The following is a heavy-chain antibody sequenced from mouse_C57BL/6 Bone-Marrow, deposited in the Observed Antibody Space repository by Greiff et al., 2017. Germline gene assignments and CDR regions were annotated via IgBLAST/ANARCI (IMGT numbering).Heavy chain of an antibody. V-gene: IGHV1-69*01. D-gene: IGHD1-3*01. J-gene: IGHJ1*03. Sequence: QVQLKQPGAELVMPGASVKLSCKASGYTFTSYWMHWVKQRPGQGLEWIGEIDPSDSYTNYNQKFKGKSTLTVDKSSSTAYMQLSSLTSEDSAVYYGAREKSSPLEWYFDVWGTGTTVTVSS. CDR1: GYTFTSYW. CDR2: IDPSDSYT. CDR3: AREKSSPLEWYFDV.